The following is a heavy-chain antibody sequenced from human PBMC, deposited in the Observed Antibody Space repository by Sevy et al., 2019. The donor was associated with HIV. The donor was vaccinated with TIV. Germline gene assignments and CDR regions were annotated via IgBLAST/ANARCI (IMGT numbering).Heavy chain of an antibody. J-gene: IGHJ6*02. Sequence: GGSLRLTCAASGVTFSSYGIHWVRQAPGKGLEWVAVIYDGSKKNHAESMKGRFTISRDNSKNTLYLEMSSLRPEDTAVYYCAHSSGLYGYYYGMDVWDQGTTVTVSS. V-gene: IGHV3-30*03. CDR1: GVTFSSYG. CDR2: IYDGSKK. CDR3: AHSSGLYGYYYGMDV. D-gene: IGHD4-17*01.